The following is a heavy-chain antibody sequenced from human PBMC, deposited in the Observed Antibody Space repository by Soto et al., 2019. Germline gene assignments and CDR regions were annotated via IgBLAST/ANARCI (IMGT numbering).Heavy chain of an antibody. CDR1: GGSMSSRKW. V-gene: IGHV4-4*02. CDR2: IYDSGGT. CDR3: ARRESTDYYYGLDV. D-gene: IGHD2-2*01. J-gene: IGHJ6*02. Sequence: QVQLQESGPVLLKPSGTLSLTCAVSGGSMSSRKWWSCVRQPPGKGLEWIGEIYDSGGTNYNPSLKSRVTMSVDKSKNQFSLKLSSVTAADTAVYYCARRESTDYYYGLDVWGQGTTVTVSS.